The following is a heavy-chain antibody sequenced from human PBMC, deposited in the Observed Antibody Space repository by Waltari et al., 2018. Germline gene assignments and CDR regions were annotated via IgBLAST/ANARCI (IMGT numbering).Heavy chain of an antibody. V-gene: IGHV1-8*03. CDR3: ARVADDGIPYFFLDV. D-gene: IGHD1-26*01. CDR2: MNPKSGKT. CDR1: GYIFNGHD. J-gene: IGHJ6*04. Sequence: QVQLVQSGAEVKKPGSSVRVSCTASGYIFNGHDIHWVRQAAGLGLEWMGWMNPKSGKTAYAQKFQGRVTISRDTSVSTAYMELTRLTSDDTAVYYCARVADDGIPYFFLDVWGKGTTVTVSA.